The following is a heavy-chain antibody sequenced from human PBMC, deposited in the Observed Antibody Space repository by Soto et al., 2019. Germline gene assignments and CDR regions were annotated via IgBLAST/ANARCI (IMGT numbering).Heavy chain of an antibody. V-gene: IGHV3-30-3*01. CDR2: ISYDGSNK. D-gene: IGHD3-10*01. J-gene: IGHJ5*02. CDR3: ARGGSPPSGVLTQVAVA. Sequence: GGSLRLSCAASGFTFSSYAMHWVRQAPGKGLEWVAVISYDGSNKYYADSVKGRFTISRDNSKNTLYLQMNSLRAEDTAVYYCARGGSPPSGVLTQVAVAWGQGTLVTVSS. CDR1: GFTFSSYA.